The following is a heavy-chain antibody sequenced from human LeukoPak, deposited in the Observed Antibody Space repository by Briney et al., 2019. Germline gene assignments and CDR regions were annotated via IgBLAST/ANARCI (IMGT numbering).Heavy chain of an antibody. V-gene: IGHV4-59*01. D-gene: IGHD6-13*01. J-gene: IGHJ4*02. CDR1: GGSISSYY. Sequence: SETLSLTCTVSGGSISSYYWNWIRQSPGKGLEWIGYIYYSGSTNYNPSLKSRATISVDTSKNQFSLKLSSVTAADTAVYYCARPSSSSWYGGFDYWGQGTLVTVSS. CDR3: ARPSSSSWYGGFDY. CDR2: IYYSGST.